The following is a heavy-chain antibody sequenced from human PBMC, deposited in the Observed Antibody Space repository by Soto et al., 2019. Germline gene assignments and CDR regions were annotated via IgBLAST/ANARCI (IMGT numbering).Heavy chain of an antibody. D-gene: IGHD4-4*01. CDR1: VGSFSGYA. Sequence: SVKVSCKASVGSFSGYAISWVRQAPGQGLEWMGGIIPIFGTANYAQKFQGRVTITADESTSTAYMELSSLRSEDTAVYYCARTPPDDYSNYFSYWGQGTLVTVS. V-gene: IGHV1-69*13. CDR3: ARTPPDDYSNYFSY. J-gene: IGHJ4*02. CDR2: IIPIFGTA.